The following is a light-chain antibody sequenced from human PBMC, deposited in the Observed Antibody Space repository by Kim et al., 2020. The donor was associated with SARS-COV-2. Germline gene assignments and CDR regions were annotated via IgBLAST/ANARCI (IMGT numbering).Light chain of an antibody. CDR1: ENIRNW. V-gene: IGKV1-5*03. J-gene: IGKJ1*01. CDR3: QQYNKYST. CDR2: EAS. Sequence: DIQMTQSPSTLSTSVGDRVTITCRASENIRNWLAWYQQEPGKAPKLLIYEASTLETGVPSRFSGSGSGTEFTLTISSLQPDDFATYYCQQYNKYSTFGQGTKVDIK.